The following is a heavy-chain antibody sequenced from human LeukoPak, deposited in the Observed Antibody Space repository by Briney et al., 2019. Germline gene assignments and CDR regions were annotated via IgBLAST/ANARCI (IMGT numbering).Heavy chain of an antibody. CDR1: GFTFSSYG. CDR3: ARSYYYDSSHTVDY. Sequence: PGRSLRLSCAASGFTFSSYGMHWVRQAPGKGLEWVAVIWYDGSNKYYADSVKGRFTISRDNSKNTLYLQMNSLRAEDTAVYYCARSYYYDSSHTVDYWGQGTLVTVSS. V-gene: IGHV3-33*01. J-gene: IGHJ4*02. CDR2: IWYDGSNK. D-gene: IGHD3-22*01.